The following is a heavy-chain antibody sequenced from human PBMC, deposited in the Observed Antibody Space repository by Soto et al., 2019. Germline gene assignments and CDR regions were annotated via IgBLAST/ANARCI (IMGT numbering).Heavy chain of an antibody. Sequence: TSETLSLTCTVSGGSISSGGYYWSWIRQHPGKGLEWIGYIYYSGSTYYNPSLKSRVTISVDTSKNQFSLKLSSVTAADTAVYYCARSMIVVGTHAFDIWGQGTMVTVSS. CDR2: IYYSGST. D-gene: IGHD3-22*01. J-gene: IGHJ3*02. CDR1: GGSISSGGYY. V-gene: IGHV4-31*03. CDR3: ARSMIVVGTHAFDI.